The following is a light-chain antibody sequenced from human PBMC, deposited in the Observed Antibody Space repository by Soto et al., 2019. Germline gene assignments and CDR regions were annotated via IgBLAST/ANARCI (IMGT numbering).Light chain of an antibody. J-gene: IGKJ4*01. CDR3: QQSYSPPHV. CDR2: AAS. V-gene: IGKV1-39*01. CDR1: QSISSY. Sequence: DIQMTQSPSSLSASVGDRVTITCRASQSISSYLNWYQQKPGKAPKLLIYAASSLQSGVPSRFSGSGSGTDSTPTISILQREDFATDYGQQSYSPPHVFGGGTRGES.